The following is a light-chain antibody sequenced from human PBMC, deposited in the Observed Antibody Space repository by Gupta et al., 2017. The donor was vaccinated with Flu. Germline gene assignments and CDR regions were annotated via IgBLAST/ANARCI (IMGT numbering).Light chain of an antibody. Sequence: ASVGDRVTITCQASQDISNYLNWYQQKPGKAPKLLIYDASNLETGVPSRFSGSGSGTDFTFTISSLQPEDIATYYCQQYDNLPPYPFGQGT. CDR1: QDISNY. CDR2: DAS. J-gene: IGKJ2*01. V-gene: IGKV1-33*01. CDR3: QQYDNLPPYP.